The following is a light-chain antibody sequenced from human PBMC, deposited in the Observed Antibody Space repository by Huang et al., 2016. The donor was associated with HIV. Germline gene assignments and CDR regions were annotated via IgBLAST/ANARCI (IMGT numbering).Light chain of an antibody. CDR1: QDISNY. CDR2: AAS. CDR3: QKYNSAPRT. V-gene: IGKV1-27*01. J-gene: IGKJ1*01. Sequence: DIQMTQSPPSLSASVGDRVTITCRASQDISNYLAWYQQKPGKVPQLLIYAASTFQSGVSSRFSGSGSGTNFTLTISSLQPDDVATYYCQKYNSAPRTFGQGTKVEIQ.